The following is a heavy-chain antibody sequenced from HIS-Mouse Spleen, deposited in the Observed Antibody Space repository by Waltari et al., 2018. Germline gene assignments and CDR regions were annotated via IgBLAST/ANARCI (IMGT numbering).Heavy chain of an antibody. CDR2: IYYSGGT. D-gene: IGHD6-13*01. V-gene: IGHV4-39*01. Sequence: QLQLQESGPGLVKPSETLSLTCTVSGGSISSSSYYWGWIRQPPGKGLEWIGGIYYSGGTYYNPSLKSRVTISVDTSKNQFSLKLSSVTAADTAVYYCARHKGIAAAGTAFDIWGQGTMVTVSS. CDR1: GGSISSSSYY. CDR3: ARHKGIAAAGTAFDI. J-gene: IGHJ3*02.